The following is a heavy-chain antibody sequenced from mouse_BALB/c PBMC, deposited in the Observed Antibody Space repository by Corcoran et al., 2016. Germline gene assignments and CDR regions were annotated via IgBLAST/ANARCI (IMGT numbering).Heavy chain of an antibody. Sequence: EVQLQQSGPELVKPGASVKMSCKASGYTFTSYVMHWVKQKPGQGLEWIGYINPYNDGTKYNEKFKGKATLTSDKSSSTAYMELSSLTSEDSAVYYCARGKTDYYGSSYLYAMDYWGQGTSVTVSS. CDR2: INPYNDGT. CDR3: ARGKTDYYGSSYLYAMDY. V-gene: IGHV1S136*01. CDR1: GYTFTSYV. J-gene: IGHJ4*01. D-gene: IGHD1-1*01.